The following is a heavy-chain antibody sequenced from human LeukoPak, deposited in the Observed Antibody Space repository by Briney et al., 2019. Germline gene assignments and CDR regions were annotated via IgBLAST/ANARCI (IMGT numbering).Heavy chain of an antibody. CDR1: GITFSNYY. Sequence: GGSLRLSCVTSGITFSNYYMHWVRQVPGEWLVWVSHIIQDGRVTSYADSVKGRFTISRDNAKNTVYLQLNNLRAEDTAVYYCATDDYRGLGYWGQGTLVTVSS. J-gene: IGHJ4*02. D-gene: IGHD3-16*01. CDR3: ATDDYRGLGY. V-gene: IGHV3-74*01. CDR2: IIQDGRVT.